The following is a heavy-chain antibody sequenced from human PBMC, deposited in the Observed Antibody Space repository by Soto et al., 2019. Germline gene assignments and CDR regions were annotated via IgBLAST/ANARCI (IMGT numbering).Heavy chain of an antibody. J-gene: IGHJ3*02. CDR2: IIPILGIA. CDR3: ARRESGSYGAFDI. Sequence: GASVKVSCKASGGTFSSYTISWVRQAPGQGLEWMGRIIPILGIANYAQKFQGRVTITADKSTSTAYMELSSLRSEDTAVYYCARRESGSYGAFDIWGQGTMVTVS. CDR1: GGTFSSYT. V-gene: IGHV1-69*02. D-gene: IGHD1-26*01.